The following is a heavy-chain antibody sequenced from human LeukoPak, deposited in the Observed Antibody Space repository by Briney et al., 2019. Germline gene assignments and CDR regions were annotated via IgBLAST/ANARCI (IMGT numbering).Heavy chain of an antibody. Sequence: GSLRLSCAASGFTFSSYSMNWVRQAPGKGLEWVSSISSSSSYIYYADSVKGRFTISRDNAKNSLYLQMNSLRAEDTAVYYCARVNRYYYGSGTDYFDYWGQGTLVTVSS. D-gene: IGHD3-10*01. J-gene: IGHJ4*02. V-gene: IGHV3-21*01. CDR1: GFTFSSYS. CDR3: ARVNRYYYGSGTDYFDY. CDR2: ISSSSSYI.